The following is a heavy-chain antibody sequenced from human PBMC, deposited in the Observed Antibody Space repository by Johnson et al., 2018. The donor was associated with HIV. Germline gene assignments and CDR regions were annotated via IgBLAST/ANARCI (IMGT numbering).Heavy chain of an antibody. D-gene: IGHD1-26*01. V-gene: IGHV3-30*04. CDR3: ARDQNIVGANDGFDI. CDR2: ISYDGSNK. Sequence: QVQLVESGGGVVQPGRSLRLSCAASGFTFSTYAMHWVRQAPGKGLEWVALISYDGSNKYYADSVKGRFTISRDNSKNTLYLQMNTLKAEDTAVYSCARDQNIVGANDGFDIWGQGTMVTVSS. CDR1: GFTFSTYA. J-gene: IGHJ3*02.